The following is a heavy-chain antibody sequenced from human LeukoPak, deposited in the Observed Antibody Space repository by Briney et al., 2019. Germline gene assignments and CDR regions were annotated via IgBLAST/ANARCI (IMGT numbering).Heavy chain of an antibody. V-gene: IGHV3-48*04. J-gene: IGHJ6*02. CDR2: ISSSSSTI. CDR3: ARGLFSSSWYYGMDV. D-gene: IGHD6-13*01. CDR1: GFTFSSYS. Sequence: HPGGSLRLSCAASGFTFSSYSMSWVRQAPGKGLEWVSYISSSSSTIYYADSVKGRFTISRDNAKNSLYLQMNSLRAEDTAVYYCARGLFSSSWYYGMDVWGQGTTVTVSS.